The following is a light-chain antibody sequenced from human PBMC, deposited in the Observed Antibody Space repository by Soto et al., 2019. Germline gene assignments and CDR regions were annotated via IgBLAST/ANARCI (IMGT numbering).Light chain of an antibody. V-gene: IGKV1-39*01. CDR3: QHSYNTPRT. Sequence: DMQMTQSPSSLSASVGDRVTITCRASQSISTYLNWYQQKPGKAPKLLIYGASSLQSGVPSRFSGSGSGTDFTLAISSLQPEDFATYYCQHSYNTPRTFGQGTKVDIK. J-gene: IGKJ1*01. CDR2: GAS. CDR1: QSISTY.